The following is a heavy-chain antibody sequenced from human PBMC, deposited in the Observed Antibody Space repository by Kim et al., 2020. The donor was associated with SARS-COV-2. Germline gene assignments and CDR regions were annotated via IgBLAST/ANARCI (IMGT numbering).Heavy chain of an antibody. V-gene: IGHV1-2*02. Sequence: QKFQGRVTMTKDTSISPAYMELSRLRSDDTAVYYCARVPSFGEGANCFDPWGQGTLVTVSS. J-gene: IGHJ5*02. CDR3: ARVPSFGEGANCFDP. D-gene: IGHD3-10*01.